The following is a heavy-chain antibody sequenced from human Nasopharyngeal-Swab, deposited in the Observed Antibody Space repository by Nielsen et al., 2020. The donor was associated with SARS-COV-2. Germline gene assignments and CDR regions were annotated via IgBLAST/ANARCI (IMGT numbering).Heavy chain of an antibody. Sequence: ESLKISCAASGFTFSTSWMHWVRQAPGKGLVWVSRISSDGKTIDYADSVKGRFTISRDNTKSTLYLQVNSLRAEDTAVYYCARGGGYGYWYFDLWGRGTLVTVSS. CDR2: ISSDGKTI. CDR3: ARGGGYGYWYFDL. V-gene: IGHV3-74*01. J-gene: IGHJ2*01. CDR1: GFTFSTSW. D-gene: IGHD3-16*01.